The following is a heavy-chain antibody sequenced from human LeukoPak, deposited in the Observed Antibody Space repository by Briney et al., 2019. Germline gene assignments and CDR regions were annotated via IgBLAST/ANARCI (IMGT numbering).Heavy chain of an antibody. Sequence: PSETLSLTCTVSNGSISGNYWSWIRQPPGKGLEWIGYIYYSGSTNYNPSLKSRVTISVDTSKNQFSLRLNFVTAADTAVYYCTREATANSGGYYFDYWGQGTLVTVSS. V-gene: IGHV4-59*12. D-gene: IGHD6-25*01. CDR3: TREATANSGGYYFDY. J-gene: IGHJ4*02. CDR1: NGSISGNY. CDR2: IYYSGST.